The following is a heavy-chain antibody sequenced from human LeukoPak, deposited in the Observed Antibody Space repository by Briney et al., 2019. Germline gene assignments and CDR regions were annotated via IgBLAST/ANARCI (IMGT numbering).Heavy chain of an antibody. V-gene: IGHV3-23*01. CDR3: AKPIAVVPSFDY. CDR2: ISGSGGST. J-gene: IGHJ4*02. D-gene: IGHD6-19*01. Sequence: PWGSLRLSCAASGFTFSSYSMNWVRQAPGKGLEWVSAISGSGGSTYYADSVRGRFTISRDNSKNTLYLQMNSLRAEDTAVYYCAKPIAVVPSFDYWGQGTLVTVSS. CDR1: GFTFSSYS.